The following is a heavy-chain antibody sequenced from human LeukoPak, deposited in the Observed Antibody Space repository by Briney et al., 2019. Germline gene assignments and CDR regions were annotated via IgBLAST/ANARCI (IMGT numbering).Heavy chain of an antibody. J-gene: IGHJ6*02. Sequence: GASVKVSCKASGYTFTGYHMHWVRQAPGQGLEWMGWINPNSGGTNYAQKFQDWVTMTRDTSISTAYMELSRLRSDDTAVYYCARERVVAATPVYYWYNGLDVWGQGTTVTVSS. V-gene: IGHV1-2*04. CDR1: GYTFTGYH. D-gene: IGHD2-15*01. CDR3: ARERVVAATPVYYWYNGLDV. CDR2: INPNSGGT.